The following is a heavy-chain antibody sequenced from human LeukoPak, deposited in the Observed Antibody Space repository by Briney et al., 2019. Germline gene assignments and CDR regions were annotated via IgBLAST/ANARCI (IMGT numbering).Heavy chain of an antibody. J-gene: IGHJ5*02. CDR3: ARETWAWSEFGPLST. CDR1: GGSFCGYY. CDR2: IYYSGST. V-gene: IGHV4-59*01. D-gene: IGHD3-16*01. Sequence: PSETLSLTCAVYGGSFCGYYWSWIRQPPGKGLEWIGYIYYSGSTNYKPSLKSRVTISVDTSKNQFSLKLTSVTAADTAVYYCARETWAWSEFGPLSTWGQGTLVTVSS.